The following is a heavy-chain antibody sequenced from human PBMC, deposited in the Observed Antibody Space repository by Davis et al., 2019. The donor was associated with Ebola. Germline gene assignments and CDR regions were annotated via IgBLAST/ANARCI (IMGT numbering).Heavy chain of an antibody. J-gene: IGHJ4*02. Sequence: SETLSLTCAVSGGSISSGGYSWSWIRQPPGKGLEWIGYIYHSGSTYYNPSLKSRVTISVDTSKNQFSLKLSSVTAADTAVYYCARGSTDTYYFDYWGQGTLVTVSS. CDR2: IYHSGST. CDR1: GGSISSGGYS. CDR3: ARGSTDTYYFDY. V-gene: IGHV4-30-2*01.